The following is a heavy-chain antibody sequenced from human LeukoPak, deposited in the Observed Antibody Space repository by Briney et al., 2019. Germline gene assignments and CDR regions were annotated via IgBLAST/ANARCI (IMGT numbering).Heavy chain of an antibody. CDR1: GFTFSSYG. CDR3: ARGDPYCSSTSCYLPVDY. V-gene: IGHV3-33*01. CDR2: IWYDGSNK. Sequence: GTSLRLSCAASGFTFSSYGMHWVRQAPGKGLEWVAVIWYDGSNKYYADSVKGRFTISRDNSKNTLYLQMNSLRAEDTAVYYCARGDPYCSSTSCYLPVDYWGQGTLVTVSS. D-gene: IGHD2-2*01. J-gene: IGHJ4*02.